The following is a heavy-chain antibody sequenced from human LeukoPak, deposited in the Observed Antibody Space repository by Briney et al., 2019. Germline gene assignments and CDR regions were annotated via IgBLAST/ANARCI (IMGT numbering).Heavy chain of an antibody. Sequence: SETLSLTCAVYGGSFSGYYWSWIRQPPGKGLEWIGYIYYSGSTYYNPSLKSRVTISVDTSKNQFSLKLSSVTAADTAVYYCAGSAGFLDIDYWGQGTLVTVSS. J-gene: IGHJ4*02. CDR1: GGSFSGYY. CDR2: IYYSGST. CDR3: AGSAGFLDIDY. D-gene: IGHD3/OR15-3a*01. V-gene: IGHV4-59*06.